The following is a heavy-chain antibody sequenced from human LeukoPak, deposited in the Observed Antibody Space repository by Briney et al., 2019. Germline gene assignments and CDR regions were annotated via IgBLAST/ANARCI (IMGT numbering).Heavy chain of an antibody. Sequence: ASVKVSCKASGYTFTSYAMNWVRQAPGQGLEWMGWISTNTGNPTYAQGFTGRFVFSLDTSVSTAYLQISSLKAEDTAVYYCARGLKYSPNYYYYYYMDVWGKGTTVTVSS. J-gene: IGHJ6*03. D-gene: IGHD2-21*01. CDR2: ISTNTGNP. CDR1: GYTFTSYA. CDR3: ARGLKYSPNYYYYYYMDV. V-gene: IGHV7-4-1*02.